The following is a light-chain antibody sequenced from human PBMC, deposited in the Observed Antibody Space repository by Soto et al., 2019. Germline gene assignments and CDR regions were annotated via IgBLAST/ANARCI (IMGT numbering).Light chain of an antibody. V-gene: IGKV1-12*02. Sequence: DIQMHHSPSSVSAFGGDSVTMTCRASQGISIWLAWFQQKPGKAPNLLIYPASTLQSGVPSRFSGGGSGTHFTLTIRSVQLADSATYYCQQASGFPYTFGQGTKLEL. CDR3: QQASGFPYT. CDR1: QGISIW. J-gene: IGKJ2*01. CDR2: PAS.